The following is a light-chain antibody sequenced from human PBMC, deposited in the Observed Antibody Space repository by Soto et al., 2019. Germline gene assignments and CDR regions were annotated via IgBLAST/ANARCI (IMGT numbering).Light chain of an antibody. Sequence: QSALTQPASVSGSPGQSITISCTGTSSDVGSYNLVSWYQQHPGKAPKLMIYEVSKRPSGVSNRFSGSKSGNTDSLTISGLQAEDEAAYYCCSYAGSSTWVFGGGTTLTVL. CDR3: CSYAGSSTWV. CDR2: EVS. V-gene: IGLV2-23*02. J-gene: IGLJ3*02. CDR1: SSDVGSYNL.